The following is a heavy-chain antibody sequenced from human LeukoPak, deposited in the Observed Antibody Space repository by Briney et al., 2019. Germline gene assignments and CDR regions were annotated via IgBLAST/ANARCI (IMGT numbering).Heavy chain of an antibody. CDR2: ISYDGSNK. J-gene: IGHJ6*02. Sequence: GGSLILSCVASGFTFSSYGIHWVRQAPGKGLQWVVLISYDGSNKYYADSVKGRFTISRDNSKNTLYLQMSSLRDEDTAVYYCARSPRYYYNYYGMDVWGQGTTVTVSS. V-gene: IGHV3-30*03. CDR3: ARSPRYYYNYYGMDV. CDR1: GFTFSSYG.